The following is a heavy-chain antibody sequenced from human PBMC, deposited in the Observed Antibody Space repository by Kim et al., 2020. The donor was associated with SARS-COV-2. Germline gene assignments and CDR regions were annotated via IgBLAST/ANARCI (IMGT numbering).Heavy chain of an antibody. J-gene: IGHJ3*01. V-gene: IGHV3-74*01. CDR3: ARAATGIGYSFDV. D-gene: IGHD6-13*01. CDR2: IRSDGGDT. CDR1: GFTFSIDW. Sequence: GGSLRLSCAVSGFTFSIDWMHWVRQPPGKVLMWVSRIRSDGGDTNYADSVTGRFTISRYNAKNTLYLQLNSLRADDTAVYYCARAATGIGYSFDVWDQG.